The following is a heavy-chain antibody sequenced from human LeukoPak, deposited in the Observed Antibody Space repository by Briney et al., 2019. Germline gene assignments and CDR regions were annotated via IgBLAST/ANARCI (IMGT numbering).Heavy chain of an antibody. CDR1: GGSISGYY. V-gene: IGHV4-59*08. CDR3: ARQAHCTSNLCYPFDY. D-gene: IGHD2-8*01. CDR2: IHYSGST. Sequence: SETLSLTCTVSGGSISGYYWSWIRQAPGKGLEWIGYIHYSGSTNYNPSLKSRVTISADTTKNQFSLKLSSVTAADTAAYYCARQAHCTSNLCYPFDYWGQGTLVTVSS. J-gene: IGHJ4*02.